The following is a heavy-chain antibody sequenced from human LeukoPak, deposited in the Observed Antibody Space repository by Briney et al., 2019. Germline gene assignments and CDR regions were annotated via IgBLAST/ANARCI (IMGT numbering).Heavy chain of an antibody. J-gene: IGHJ4*02. CDR2: VYRGGST. Sequence: QTGGSLRLSCAASGFSVSDKFMSWVRQAPGKGLEWVSVVYRGGSTHYSDSVKGRFTISRDNSKNTVYLQMNSLRSEDTAVYFCARDGADLIPTGLDYWGQGTPVTVSS. D-gene: IGHD4/OR15-4a*01. CDR1: GFSVSDKF. V-gene: IGHV3-66*01. CDR3: ARDGADLIPTGLDY.